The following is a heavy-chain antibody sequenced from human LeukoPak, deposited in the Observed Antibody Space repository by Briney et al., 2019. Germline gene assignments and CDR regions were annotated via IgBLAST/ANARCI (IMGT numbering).Heavy chain of an antibody. CDR3: ATESLSSTSWRTFDY. V-gene: IGHV1-24*01. CDR2: FDPEDGEA. CDR1: GYTLTELS. J-gene: IGHJ4*02. Sequence: ASVKVSCKVSGYTLTELSMHWVRQAPGKGLEWMGGFDPEDGEAIYAQKFQGRVTMTEDTSTDTAYMELSSLRSEDTAVYYCATESLSSTSWRTFDYWGQGTLVTVSS. D-gene: IGHD2-2*01.